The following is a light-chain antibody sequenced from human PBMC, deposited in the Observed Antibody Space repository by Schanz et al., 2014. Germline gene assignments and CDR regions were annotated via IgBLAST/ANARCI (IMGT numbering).Light chain of an antibody. J-gene: IGLJ3*02. CDR2: DVS. CDR3: SSFTSSSTLV. Sequence: QSALTQPASVSGSPGQSITISCTGTSSDLGAYNYVSWYQQHPGNAPKLMIYDVSNRPSGVSNRFSGSKSGNTASLTISGLQPEDEADYYCSSFTSSSTLVFGGGTKLTVL. V-gene: IGLV2-14*03. CDR1: SSDLGAYNY.